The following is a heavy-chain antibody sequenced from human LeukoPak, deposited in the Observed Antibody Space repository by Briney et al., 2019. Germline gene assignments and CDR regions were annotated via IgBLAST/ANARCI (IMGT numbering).Heavy chain of an antibody. J-gene: IGHJ5*02. CDR2: ISAYNGNT. V-gene: IGHV1-18*01. CDR3: ARGASYYYDSSGYYWFDP. Sequence: ASVKVSCKASGYTFTSYGISWVRQAPGQGLEWMGWISAYNGNTNYAQKLQGRVNMTTDTSTSTAYMELRSLRSDDTAVYYCARGASYYYDSSGYYWFDPWGQGTLVTASS. CDR1: GYTFTSYG. D-gene: IGHD3-22*01.